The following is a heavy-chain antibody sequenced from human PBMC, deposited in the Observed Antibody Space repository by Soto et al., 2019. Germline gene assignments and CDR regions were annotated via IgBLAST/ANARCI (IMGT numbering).Heavy chain of an antibody. CDR3: AGSEPYSSGWYGPSFDY. V-gene: IGHV4-59*01. CDR1: RGSISSYY. D-gene: IGHD6-19*01. Sequence: SVTLSLTCTPARGSISSYYWTWMRQPPRRGLKRIGHIYYSGSTNYNPSLKSRFTISVDTSKNQLSLKLSSVTAADTAVYYCAGSEPYSSGWYGPSFDYWGQGTLVTVS. CDR2: IYYSGST. J-gene: IGHJ4*02.